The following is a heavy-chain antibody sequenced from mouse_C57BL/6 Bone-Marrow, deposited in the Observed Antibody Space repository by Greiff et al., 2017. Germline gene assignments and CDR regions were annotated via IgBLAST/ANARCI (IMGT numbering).Heavy chain of an antibody. D-gene: IGHD1-1*01. CDR3: TTGSVDY. CDR2: IDPENGDT. V-gene: IGHV14-4*01. J-gene: IGHJ3*01. CDR1: GFNIKDDY. Sequence: EVQLQESGAELVRPGASVKLSCTASGFNIKDDYMHWVKQRPDQGLEWIGWIDPENGDTEYASKFQGKATITADTSSNTASLQLSSLTSEDTAVYYCTTGSVDYWGQGTLVTVSA.